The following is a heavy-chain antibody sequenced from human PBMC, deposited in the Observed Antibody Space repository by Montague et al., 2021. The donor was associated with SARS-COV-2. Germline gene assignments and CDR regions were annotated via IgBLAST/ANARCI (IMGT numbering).Heavy chain of an antibody. J-gene: IGHJ3*02. CDR2: IYYSGST. CDR3: ARVQGITMIVVVIGAFDI. D-gene: IGHD3-22*01. Sequence: TLSLTCTVSGGSISSGGYYWSWIRQHPGKGLEWIGYIYYSGSTYYNPSLKSRVTISVDTSKNQFSLKLSSVTAADTAVYYCARVQGITMIVVVIGAFDIWGPGTMGTLSS. V-gene: IGHV4-31*03. CDR1: GGSISSGGYY.